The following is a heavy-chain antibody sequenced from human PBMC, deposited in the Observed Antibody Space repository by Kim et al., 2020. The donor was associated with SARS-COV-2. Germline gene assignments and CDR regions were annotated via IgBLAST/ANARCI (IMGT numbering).Heavy chain of an antibody. V-gene: IGHV1-18*01. CDR1: GYTFTNYG. D-gene: IGHD3-10*01. CDR2: ISAYNGKT. CDR3: ARGKSGRFGDFLKIPPYFDY. Sequence: ASVKVSCKTSGYTFTNYGIIWVRQAPGQGLEWMGWISAYNGKTNYAQNLQDRVTMTTDVSTRTAYMELRSLRSDDTAVYYCARGKSGRFGDFLKIPPYFDYWGRGTLVTASS. J-gene: IGHJ4*02.